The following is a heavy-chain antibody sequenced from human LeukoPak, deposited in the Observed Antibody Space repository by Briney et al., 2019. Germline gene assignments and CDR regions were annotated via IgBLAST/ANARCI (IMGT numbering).Heavy chain of an antibody. CDR3: ARGYDFWSGYYTNNWFDP. CDR1: GFTFSSYS. D-gene: IGHD3-3*01. V-gene: IGHV3-21*01. Sequence: GGSLRLSXAASGFTFSSYSMNWVRQAPGKGLEWVSSISSSSSYIYYADSVKGRFTISRDNAKNSLYLQMNSLRAEDTAVYYCARGYDFWSGYYTNNWFDPWGQGTLVTVSS. J-gene: IGHJ5*02. CDR2: ISSSSSYI.